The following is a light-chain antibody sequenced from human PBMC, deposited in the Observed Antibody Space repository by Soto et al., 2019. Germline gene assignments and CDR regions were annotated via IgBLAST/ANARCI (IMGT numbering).Light chain of an antibody. J-gene: IGKJ1*01. CDR1: QSVSSY. CDR2: GAS. CDR3: QQYNNWPQT. Sequence: EIVLTQSPATLSLSPGERATLSCRASQSVSSYLAWYQQKPGQAPRLVIYGASTRATDIPARFSGSGSGTEFTLTISSLQSEDFAEYHCQQYNNWPQTFGQGTKV. V-gene: IGKV3-15*01.